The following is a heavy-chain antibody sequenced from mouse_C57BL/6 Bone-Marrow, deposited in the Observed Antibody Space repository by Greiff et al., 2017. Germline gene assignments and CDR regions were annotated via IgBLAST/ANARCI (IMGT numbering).Heavy chain of an antibody. CDR3: ARRGGTDAMDY. D-gene: IGHD4-1*01. CDR2: IYPGSGNT. Sequence: QVQLQQSGAELVRPGASVKLSCKASGYTFTDYYINWVKQRPGQGLEWIARIYPGSGNTYYNEKFKGKATLTAEKYSSTAYMQLSSLTSEDSAVYFCARRGGTDAMDYWGQGTSVTVSS. J-gene: IGHJ4*01. CDR1: GYTFTDYY. V-gene: IGHV1-76*01.